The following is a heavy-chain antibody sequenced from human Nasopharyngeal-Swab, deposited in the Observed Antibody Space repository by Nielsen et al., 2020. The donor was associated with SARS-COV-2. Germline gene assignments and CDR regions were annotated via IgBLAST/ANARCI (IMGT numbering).Heavy chain of an antibody. CDR2: ISYDGSNK. CDR3: ASDPYCSGGSCYDY. V-gene: IGHV3-30*04. Sequence: GESLKISCAASGFTFSSYAMHWVRQAPGKGLEWVAVISYDGSNKYYADSVKGRFTISRDNSKNTLYPQMNSLRAEDTAVYYCASDPYCSGGSCYDYWGQGTLVTVSS. J-gene: IGHJ4*02. D-gene: IGHD2-15*01. CDR1: GFTFSSYA.